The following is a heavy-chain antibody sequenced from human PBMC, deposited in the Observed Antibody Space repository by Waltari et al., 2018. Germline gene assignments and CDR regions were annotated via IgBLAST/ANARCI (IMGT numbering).Heavy chain of an antibody. CDR3: ARDSDYSIGWFGGGFDY. D-gene: IGHD3-16*01. CDR1: GFTFTAFG. CDR2: IWFDGSNK. J-gene: IGHJ4*02. Sequence: QVQLVESGGGVVQPGRSLRLSCDAAGFTFTAFGMPRFRQAPGKGLEWVAVIWFDGSNKHYADSVKGRFTISRDNSRNTLYLQMSGLRADDTAVYYCARDSDYSIGWFGGGFDYWGQGTLVTVSS. V-gene: IGHV3-33*01.